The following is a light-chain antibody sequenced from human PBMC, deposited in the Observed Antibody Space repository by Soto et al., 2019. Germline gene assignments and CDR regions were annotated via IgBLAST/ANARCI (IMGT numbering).Light chain of an antibody. CDR2: GAS. Sequence: EIVLTQSPGTLSLSPGERATLSCRARQSVSNYLAWYQQKPGQAPRLLIYGASSRATGIPDRFSGSGSGTDFTLTISRLEPEDLAVYYCQQYGGSPQTFGQGTKVEIK. CDR1: QSVSNY. V-gene: IGKV3-20*01. J-gene: IGKJ1*01. CDR3: QQYGGSPQT.